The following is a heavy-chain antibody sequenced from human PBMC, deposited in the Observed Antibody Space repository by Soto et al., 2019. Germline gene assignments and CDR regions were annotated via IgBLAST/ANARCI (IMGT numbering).Heavy chain of an antibody. CDR1: GGSISSSSYY. D-gene: IGHD6-13*01. CDR2: IYYSGST. Sequence: QLQLQESGPGLVKPSETLSLTCTVSGGSISSSSYYWGWIRQPPGKGLEWIGSIYYSGSTYYNPSLKSRVTISVDTSKNQFSLKLSSVTAADTAVYYCARGGVSSSWASFDYWGQGTLVTVSS. CDR3: ARGGVSSSWASFDY. J-gene: IGHJ4*02. V-gene: IGHV4-39*01.